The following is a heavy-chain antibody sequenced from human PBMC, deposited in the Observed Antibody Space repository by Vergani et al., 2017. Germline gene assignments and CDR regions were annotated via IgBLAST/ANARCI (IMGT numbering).Heavy chain of an antibody. Sequence: QVQLVESGGGVVQPGGSLRLSCAASGFTFNSFGMHWVRPGPGKGLEWVAAIRSDESRRYYGDSMEGPFTISKDNCKNTLNLHMKSLRPEDTALYYCAKEGGGYCSGGTCYPEYWGQGTLVTVAS. CDR3: AKEGGGYCSGGTCYPEY. V-gene: IGHV3-30*02. CDR2: IRSDESRR. J-gene: IGHJ4*02. D-gene: IGHD2-15*01. CDR1: GFTFNSFG.